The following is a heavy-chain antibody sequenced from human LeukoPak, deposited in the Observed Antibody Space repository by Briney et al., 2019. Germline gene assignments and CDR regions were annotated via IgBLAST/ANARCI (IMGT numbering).Heavy chain of an antibody. V-gene: IGHV5-51*01. CDR1: GYSFTNYW. CDR2: IYPGDSDT. CDR3: ARASDNHYYYYYYMDV. J-gene: IGHJ6*03. D-gene: IGHD1-14*01. Sequence: GESLKISCKGSGYSFTNYWIGWVRQMPGKGLEWMGIIYPGDSDTRYSPSFQGQVTISADKSISTAYLQWSSLKASDTAMYYCARASDNHYYYYYYMDVWGKGTTVTVSS.